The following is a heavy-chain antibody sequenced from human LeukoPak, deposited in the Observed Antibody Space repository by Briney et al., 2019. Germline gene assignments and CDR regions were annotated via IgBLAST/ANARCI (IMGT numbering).Heavy chain of an antibody. J-gene: IGHJ5*02. D-gene: IGHD4-23*01. Sequence: PGGSLRLSCAASGFTFSSYAMSWVRQAPGKGLEWVSAISGSGGSTYYADSVKGRFTISRDNSKNTLYLQVNSLRAEDTAVYYCGRDPTTVVTRAYNWFDPWGQGTLVTVSS. CDR3: GRDPTTVVTRAYNWFDP. V-gene: IGHV3-23*01. CDR2: ISGSGGST. CDR1: GFTFSSYA.